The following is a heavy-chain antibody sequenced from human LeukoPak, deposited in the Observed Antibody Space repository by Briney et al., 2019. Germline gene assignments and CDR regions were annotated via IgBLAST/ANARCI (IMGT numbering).Heavy chain of an antibody. CDR1: GYSFTRYW. V-gene: IGHV5-51*01. CDR3: ARTIAFYYDSSSYMDF. CDR2: IHPGDSET. J-gene: IGHJ4*02. D-gene: IGHD3-22*01. Sequence: GESLKISCKASGYSFTRYWIGWVRQMPGKGLEWMGIIHPGDSETRYSPSFQGQVTISADKSISAAYLQWSSLEASDTAMYFCARTIAFYYDSSSYMDFWGQGTQVIVSS.